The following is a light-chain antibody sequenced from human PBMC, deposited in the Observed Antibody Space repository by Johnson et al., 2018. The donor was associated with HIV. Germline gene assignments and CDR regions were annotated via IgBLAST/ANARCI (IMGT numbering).Light chain of an antibody. CDR2: DRN. CDR3: GTWDTRLSVLYV. Sequence: QPVLTQPPSVSAAPGQKVTISCSGSSSNIGSNSVSWYQNLPGIAPKLLVYDRNKRPSGIPDRFSGSKSGTSATLGITGLQTGDEADYYCGTWDTRLSVLYVFGSGTKVTVL. J-gene: IGLJ1*01. V-gene: IGLV1-51*01. CDR1: SSNIGSNS.